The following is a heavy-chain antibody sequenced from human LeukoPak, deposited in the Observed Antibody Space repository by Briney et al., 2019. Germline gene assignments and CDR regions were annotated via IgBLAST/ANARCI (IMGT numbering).Heavy chain of an antibody. Sequence: GGSLRLSCTAPGFTFSSYWMHWVRQAPGKGLVWVSRINSDGGSTSYADSVKGRFTVSRDNAKNTLYLQMNSLRAEDTAVYYCARRIQGMAPYYFDYWGQGTLVTVSS. CDR2: INSDGGST. CDR3: ARRIQGMAPYYFDY. D-gene: IGHD5-24*01. J-gene: IGHJ4*02. V-gene: IGHV3-74*01. CDR1: GFTFSSYW.